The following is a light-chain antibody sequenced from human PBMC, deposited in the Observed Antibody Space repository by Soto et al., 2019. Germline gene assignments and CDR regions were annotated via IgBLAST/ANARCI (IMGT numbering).Light chain of an antibody. CDR1: QTISTY. J-gene: IGKJ1*01. CDR2: TAS. Sequence: DIQLTPSPSSLAASVGDRVTIAFLASQTISTYLNWYQQKPGKAPNLLIYTASNLESGVPSRFSGSGSGTDFTLTISSLQPEDFATYFCQQSYSRPRTFGQGTKVDIK. CDR3: QQSYSRPRT. V-gene: IGKV1-39*01.